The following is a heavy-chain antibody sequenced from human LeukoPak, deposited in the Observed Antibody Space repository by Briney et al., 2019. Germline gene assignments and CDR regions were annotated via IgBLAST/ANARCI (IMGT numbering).Heavy chain of an antibody. J-gene: IGHJ6*03. Sequence: SETLSLTCTVSGGSISSSSYYWGWIRQPPGKGLEWIGSIYYSGSTYYNPSLKSRVTISVDTSKNQFSLKLRSVTAADTAVYYCARTTEGGYSYGYFYYYYMDVWGKGTTVTISS. CDR1: GGSISSSSYY. V-gene: IGHV4-39*07. CDR3: ARTTEGGYSYGYFYYYYMDV. CDR2: IYYSGST. D-gene: IGHD5-18*01.